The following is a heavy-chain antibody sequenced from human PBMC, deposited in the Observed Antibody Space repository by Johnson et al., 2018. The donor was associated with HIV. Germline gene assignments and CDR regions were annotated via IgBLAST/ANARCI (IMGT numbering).Heavy chain of an antibody. CDR3: ATSTASDALDI. CDR1: GFTFSSYA. V-gene: IGHV3-30-3*01. J-gene: IGHJ3*02. Sequence: QVQLVESGGGVVQPGRYLRLSCAASGFTFSSYAMHWVRQAPGKGLEWVAVILYDGNNKYYTDSVKGRFTISRDNSKNTLYLQMNSLRAEDTAVYYCATSTASDALDIWGQGTMVTVSS. CDR2: ILYDGNNK. D-gene: IGHD1-1*01.